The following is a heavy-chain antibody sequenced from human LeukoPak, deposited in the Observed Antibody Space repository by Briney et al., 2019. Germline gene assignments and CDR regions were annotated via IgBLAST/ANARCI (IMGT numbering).Heavy chain of an antibody. CDR2: INPNSGGT. CDR3: ARVVVSRGYHYCYMDV. D-gene: IGHD5/OR15-5a*01. V-gene: IGHV1-2*02. CDR1: GYTFTGYY. J-gene: IGHJ6*03. Sequence: ASVKVSCKASGYTFTGYYMHWVRQASGQGLEWMGWINPNSGGTNYAQKFQGRVTMTRDTSISTAYMELSRLRSDDTAVYYCARVVVSRGYHYCYMDVWGKGTTVTVSS.